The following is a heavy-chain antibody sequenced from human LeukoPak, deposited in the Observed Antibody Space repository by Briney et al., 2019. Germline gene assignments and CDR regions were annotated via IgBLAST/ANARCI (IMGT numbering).Heavy chain of an antibody. CDR2: ISSSSSYI. J-gene: IGHJ3*02. V-gene: IGHV3-21*01. D-gene: IGHD2-8*01. CDR1: GFTFSSYS. CDR3: ASLNHPGTMVYATYDAFDI. Sequence: GGSLRLSCAASGFTFSSYSMNWVRQAPGKGLEWVSSISSSSSYIYYADSVKGRFTISRDNAKNSLYLQMNSLRAEDTAVYYCASLNHPGTMVYATYDAFDIWGQGTMVTVSS.